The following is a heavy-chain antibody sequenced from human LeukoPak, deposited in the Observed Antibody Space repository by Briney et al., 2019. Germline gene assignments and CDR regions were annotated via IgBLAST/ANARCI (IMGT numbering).Heavy chain of an antibody. CDR3: ASGLITMVRGVIIQDY. D-gene: IGHD3-10*01. CDR1: GFTFSSYE. CDR2: ISSSGSTI. J-gene: IGHJ4*02. V-gene: IGHV3-48*03. Sequence: GGSLRLSCAASGFTFSSYEMNWARQAPGKGLEWVSYISSSGSTIYYADSVKGRFTISRDNAKNSLYLQMNSLRAEDTAVYYCASGLITMVRGVIIQDYWGQGTLVTVSS.